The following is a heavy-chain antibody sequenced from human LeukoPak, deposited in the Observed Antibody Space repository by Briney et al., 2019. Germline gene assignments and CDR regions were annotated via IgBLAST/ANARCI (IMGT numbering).Heavy chain of an antibody. CDR1: GGSISSYY. V-gene: IGHV4-59*01. D-gene: IGHD3-3*01. J-gene: IGHJ4*02. CDR2: IYYNGST. CDR3: ARARQILEWLSHDPGLFDY. Sequence: SETLSLTCTVSGGSISSYYWSWIRQPPGKGLEWIGYIYYNGSTNYNPSLKSRVTISVDTSKNQFSLKLSSVTAADTAVYYCARARQILEWLSHDPGLFDYWGQGTLVTVSS.